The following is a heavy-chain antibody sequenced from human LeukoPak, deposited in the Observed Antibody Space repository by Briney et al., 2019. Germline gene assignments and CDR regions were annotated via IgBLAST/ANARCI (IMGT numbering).Heavy chain of an antibody. D-gene: IGHD6-19*01. CDR1: GFPFAESA. CDR2: ISGDGGST. J-gene: IGHJ4*02. Sequence: PGGSLRLSCAASGFPFAESAMHCVRQPLGKGLEWVSLISGDGGSTYYADSVKGRFTISRDNSKNSLYLQMNSLRTEDTALYYCARIGRVADDYWGQGTLVTVSS. CDR3: ARIGRVADDY. V-gene: IGHV3-43*02.